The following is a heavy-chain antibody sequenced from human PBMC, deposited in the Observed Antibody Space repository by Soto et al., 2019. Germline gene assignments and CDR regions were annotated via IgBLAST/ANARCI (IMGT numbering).Heavy chain of an antibody. CDR3: ARAYDILTGPNYGMDV. D-gene: IGHD3-9*01. J-gene: IGHJ6*02. CDR2: ISAYNGNT. Sequence: VASVKVSCKASGYTFTSYGISWVRQAPGQGLEWMGWISAYNGNTNYAQKLQGRVTMTTDTSTSTAYMELRSLRSDDTAVYYCARAYDILTGPNYGMDVWGQGTTVTVSS. V-gene: IGHV1-18*01. CDR1: GYTFTSYG.